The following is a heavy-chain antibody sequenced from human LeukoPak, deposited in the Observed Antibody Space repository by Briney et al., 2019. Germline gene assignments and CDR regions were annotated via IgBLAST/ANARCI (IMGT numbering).Heavy chain of an antibody. J-gene: IGHJ4*02. V-gene: IGHV3-7*03. CDR3: VRNLAVAGTCFDS. Sequence: GGSLRLSCAASGFTFRNYWMSWVRQVPVTGLEWVANIKQDGSDRNYVTSVRGRFTISRDNAESSLYLQMNSLRAEDTAVYCCVRNLAVAGTCFDSWGQGTLVTVSS. D-gene: IGHD6-19*01. CDR2: IKQDGSDR. CDR1: GFTFRNYW.